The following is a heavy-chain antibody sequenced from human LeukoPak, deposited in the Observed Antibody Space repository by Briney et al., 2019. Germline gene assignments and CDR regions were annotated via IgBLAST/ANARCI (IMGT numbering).Heavy chain of an antibody. CDR1: GYTFTGYY. CDR2: INPNSGGT. V-gene: IGHV1-2*02. CDR3: VMVAANGYYYYYMDV. Sequence: ASVKVSRKASGYTFTGYYMHWVRQAPGQGLEWMGWINPNSGGTSYAQKFQGRVTMTRDTSISTAYMELSRLRSDDTAVCYCVMVAANGYYYYYMDVWGKGTTVTVSS. J-gene: IGHJ6*03. D-gene: IGHD2-15*01.